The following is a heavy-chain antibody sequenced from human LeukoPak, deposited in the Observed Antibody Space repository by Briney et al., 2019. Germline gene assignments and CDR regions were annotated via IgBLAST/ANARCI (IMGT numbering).Heavy chain of an antibody. Sequence: SETLSLTCAVSGGSISSSNWWSWVRQPAGKGLEWIGEIYHSGSTNYNPSVKSRVTISVDKSKNQFSLKLSSVTAADTAVYYCARGMTTNYYYYYGMDVWGQGTTVTVSS. D-gene: IGHD4-11*01. CDR3: ARGMTTNYYYYYGMDV. CDR2: IYHSGST. V-gene: IGHV4-4*02. J-gene: IGHJ6*02. CDR1: GGSISSSNW.